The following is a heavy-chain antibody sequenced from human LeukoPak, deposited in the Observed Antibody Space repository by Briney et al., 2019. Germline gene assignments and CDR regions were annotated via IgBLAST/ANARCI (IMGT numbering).Heavy chain of an antibody. J-gene: IGHJ4*02. D-gene: IGHD3-10*01. CDR2: VRNEANTYST. V-gene: IGHV3-72*01. Sequence: GGSLRLSCAASGFIFSDHHMDWVRQAPGKGLEWVGRVRNEANTYSTDYAASVKGRFSITRDDSMNSVYLQMNSLKTKDTAVYYCVRVWRGYYFDSWGQGILVTVSS. CDR1: GFIFSDHH. CDR3: VRVWRGYYFDS.